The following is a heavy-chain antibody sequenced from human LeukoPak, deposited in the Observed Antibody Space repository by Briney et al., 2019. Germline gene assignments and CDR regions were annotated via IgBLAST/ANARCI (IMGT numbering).Heavy chain of an antibody. D-gene: IGHD1-26*01. Sequence: PSQTLSLTCTVSGGSISSGSYYWSWIRQPAGKGLEWIGRIYTSGSTNYNPSLKSRVTISVDTSKNQFSLKLSSVNAADTAVYYCERDMRWGLGYYYDYWGQGTLVTVSS. J-gene: IGHJ4*02. CDR3: ERDMRWGLGYYYDY. CDR1: GGSISSGSYY. V-gene: IGHV4-61*02. CDR2: IYTSGST.